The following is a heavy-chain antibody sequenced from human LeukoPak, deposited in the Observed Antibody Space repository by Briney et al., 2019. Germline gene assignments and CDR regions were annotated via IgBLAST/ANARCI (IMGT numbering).Heavy chain of an antibody. CDR1: GGSFSGYY. CDR2: INHSGST. CDR3: ARGSDYYYYGMDV. Sequence: SETLSLTCAVYGGSFSGYYWSWIRQPPGKGLEWIGEINHSGSTNYNPSLKSRVTISVDTSKNQFSLKLSSVTAADTAVYYCARGSDYYYYGMDVWGQRTTATVSS. V-gene: IGHV4-34*01. J-gene: IGHJ6*02.